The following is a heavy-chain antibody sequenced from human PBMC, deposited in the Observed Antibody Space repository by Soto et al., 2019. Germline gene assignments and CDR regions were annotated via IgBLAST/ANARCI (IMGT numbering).Heavy chain of an antibody. V-gene: IGHV3-21*01. J-gene: IGHJ4*02. CDR1: GFTFSSYS. Sequence: PGGSLRLSCAASGFTFSSYSMNWVRQAPGKGLEWVSSISSSSSYIYYADSVKGRFTTSRDNAKNSLYLQMNSLRAEDTAVYYCARAPRLDRLGYCSGGSCYYFDYWGQGTLVTV. CDR2: ISSSSSYI. CDR3: ARAPRLDRLGYCSGGSCYYFDY. D-gene: IGHD2-15*01.